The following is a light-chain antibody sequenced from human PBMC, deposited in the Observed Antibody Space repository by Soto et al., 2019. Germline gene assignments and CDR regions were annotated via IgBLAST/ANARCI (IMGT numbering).Light chain of an antibody. V-gene: IGKV3-20*01. CDR3: QQYSDSPLT. Sequence: EIVLTQSPGTLSLSPGERATLSCRASQTVRTNYLAWFQHKPGQAPRLLIYAASSRATGIPDRFSGSGSGTDFTLTINSLEPEDFAVYFCQQYSDSPLTFGGGTKVEIK. CDR1: QTVRTNY. CDR2: AAS. J-gene: IGKJ4*01.